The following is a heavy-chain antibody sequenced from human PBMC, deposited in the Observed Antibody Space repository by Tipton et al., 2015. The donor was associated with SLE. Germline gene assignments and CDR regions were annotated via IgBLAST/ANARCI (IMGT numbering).Heavy chain of an antibody. V-gene: IGHV4-61*02. D-gene: IGHD6-13*01. CDR2: IYTSGST. CDR3: ARERLYSSSWFSD. CDR1: GGSISSDSYS. Sequence: TLSLTCTVSGGSISSDSYSWSWIRQPAGKGLEWIGRIYTSGSTNYNPSLKSRVTISVDTSKNQFSLKLSSVTAADTAVYYCARERLYSSSWFSDWGQGTLVTVSS. J-gene: IGHJ4*02.